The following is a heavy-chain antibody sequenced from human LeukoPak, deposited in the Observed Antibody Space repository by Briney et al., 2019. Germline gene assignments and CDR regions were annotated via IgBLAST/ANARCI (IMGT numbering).Heavy chain of an antibody. CDR2: ISSSSRYI. Sequence: GGSLRLSCAASGFTFNSYSMNWVPPAPGKGLEWVSSISSSSRYIYYADSVKGRFTIARDNAKKSLYLQMNSLIAEDTAVYYCASPYNSRWYELCYWGQGTLVTVSS. J-gene: IGHJ4*02. V-gene: IGHV3-21*01. CDR1: GFTFNSYS. CDR3: ASPYNSRWYELCY. D-gene: IGHD6-13*01.